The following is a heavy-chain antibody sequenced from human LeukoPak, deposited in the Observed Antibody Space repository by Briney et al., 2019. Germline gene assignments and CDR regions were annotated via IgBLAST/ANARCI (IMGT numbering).Heavy chain of an antibody. J-gene: IGHJ5*02. CDR2: INPNSGVT. CDR3: ARLVGSTSFEPGFDP. D-gene: IGHD1-26*01. V-gene: IGHV1-2*02. CDR1: GYTFTAYY. Sequence: ASVKVSCKASGYTFTAYYIHWVRQAPGQGPEWMGWINPNSGVTKSAQRFQGRVTMTRDTSISTAYMELSSLRSDDTAMYYCARLVGSTSFEPGFDPWGQGTLITVSS.